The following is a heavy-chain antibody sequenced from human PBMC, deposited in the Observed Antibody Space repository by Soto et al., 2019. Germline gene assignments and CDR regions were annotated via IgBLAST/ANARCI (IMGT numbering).Heavy chain of an antibody. Sequence: EVQLVESGGGLVQPGGSLRLSCAASGFTFSSYSMNWVRQAPGKGLEWVSYISSSGSTIYYADSVKGRFTISRDNAKNSLNLQMNSLRDEDTAVYYCARPYGDYRAVIYWGQGTLVTVSS. CDR3: ARPYGDYRAVIY. D-gene: IGHD4-17*01. CDR1: GFTFSSYS. V-gene: IGHV3-48*02. J-gene: IGHJ4*02. CDR2: ISSSGSTI.